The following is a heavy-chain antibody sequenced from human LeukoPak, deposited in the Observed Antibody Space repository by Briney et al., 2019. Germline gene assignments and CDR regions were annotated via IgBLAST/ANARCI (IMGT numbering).Heavy chain of an antibody. V-gene: IGHV3-74*01. CDR3: ARGRGGSYHY. CDR1: GFTFSNDW. D-gene: IGHD1-26*01. CDR2: INTDGSTT. J-gene: IGHJ4*02. Sequence: GGSLRLSCAASGFTFSNDWMHWVRQAPGRGLVWVSRINTDGSTTTYADSVKGRFTISRDNAKNTLYLQMNSLRVEDTAVYYCARGRGGSYHYWGQGTLVTVSS.